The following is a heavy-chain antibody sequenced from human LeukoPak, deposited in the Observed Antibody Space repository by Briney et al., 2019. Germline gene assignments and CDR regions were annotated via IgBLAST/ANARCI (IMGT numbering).Heavy chain of an antibody. J-gene: IGHJ4*02. CDR3: AREKNLDLGGDTFRWGTPNDH. CDR2: ITAIPGGTI. CDR1: GFTFSDYE. D-gene: IGHD3-16*01. Sequence: TGGSLRLSCVASGFTFSDYEFNWVRQAPGKGLEWVSCITAIPGGTIYYADSVKGRFTISRDNTKHSLYLQMDSLRPEDTAVYYCAREKNLDLGGDTFRWGTPNDHWGQGTLVTVSS. V-gene: IGHV3-48*03.